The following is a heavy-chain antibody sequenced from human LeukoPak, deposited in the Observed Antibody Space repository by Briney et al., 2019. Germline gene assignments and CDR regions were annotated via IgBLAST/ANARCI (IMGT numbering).Heavy chain of an antibody. D-gene: IGHD6-19*01. CDR3: ARDSNAGYSSGWYYFDC. V-gene: IGHV1-18*01. J-gene: IGHJ4*02. CDR1: GYTFTSYG. Sequence: ASVKVSCKASGYTFTSYGISWVRQAPGQGLEWMGWISAYNGNTNYAQKLQGRVTMTTDTSTSTAYMELRSLRSDDTAVYYCARDSNAGYSSGWYYFDCWGQGTLVTVSS. CDR2: ISAYNGNT.